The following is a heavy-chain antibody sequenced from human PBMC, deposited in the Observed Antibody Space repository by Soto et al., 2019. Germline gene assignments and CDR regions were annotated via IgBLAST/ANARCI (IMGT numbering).Heavy chain of an antibody. V-gene: IGHV4-59*01. J-gene: IGHJ4*02. CDR1: GGSISSYY. D-gene: IGHD3-10*01. CDR2: IYYSGST. CDR3: ARFRGSHRIQYFDY. Sequence: SETLSLTCTVSGGSISSYYWSWIRQPPGKGLEWIGYIYYSGSTNYNPSLKSRVTISVDTSKNHFSLKLSSVTSADTAVYYCARFRGSHRIQYFDYWGQGTLVTVSS.